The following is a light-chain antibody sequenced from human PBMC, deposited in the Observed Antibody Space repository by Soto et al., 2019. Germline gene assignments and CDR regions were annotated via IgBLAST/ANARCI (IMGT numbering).Light chain of an antibody. V-gene: IGKV3-11*02. J-gene: IGKJ4*01. CDR3: QQRSNWPLT. CDR1: QSINTY. Sequence: EVVLTQSPAILSLSPGERVTLSCRASQSINTYLAWHQQKPGQSPRLLIYDTSNRATGIPARFSGSGSGRDFTLTISSLEPEDSAVYYCQQRSNWPLTFGGGTKVEIK. CDR2: DTS.